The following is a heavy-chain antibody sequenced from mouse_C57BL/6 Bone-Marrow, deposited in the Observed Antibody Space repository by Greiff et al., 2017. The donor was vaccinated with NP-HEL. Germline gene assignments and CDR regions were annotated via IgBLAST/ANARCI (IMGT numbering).Heavy chain of an antibody. D-gene: IGHD1-1*02. J-gene: IGHJ4*01. V-gene: IGHV14-3*01. CDR2: IDPANGNT. CDR3: AGDYGKGAMDY. Sequence: EVQGVESVAELVRPGASVKLSCTASGFNIKNTYMHWVKQRPEQGLEWIGRIDPANGNTKYAPKFQGKATITADTSSNTAYLQLSSLTSEDTAIYYCAGDYGKGAMDYWGQGTSVTVSS. CDR1: GFNIKNTY.